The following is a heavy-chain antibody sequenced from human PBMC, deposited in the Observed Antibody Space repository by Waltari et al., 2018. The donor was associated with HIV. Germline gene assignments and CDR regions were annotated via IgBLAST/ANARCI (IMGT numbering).Heavy chain of an antibody. D-gene: IGHD2-8*01. J-gene: IGHJ1*01. Sequence: EVQLVESGGGLVQPGRSLRLSCAASGFTFDDYAMHWVRKAPGKVLEWVSGVNWNSDSIGYADSVKGLFTISRDNAKNSLYLQMNSLRLEDTAFYYCAKDGRDGVYVEHWGQGTLVTVSS. CDR2: VNWNSDSI. CDR3: AKDGRDGVYVEH. V-gene: IGHV3-9*01. CDR1: GFTFDDYA.